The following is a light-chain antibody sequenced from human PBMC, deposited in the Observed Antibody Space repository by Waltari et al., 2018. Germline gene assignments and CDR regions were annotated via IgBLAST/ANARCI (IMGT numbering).Light chain of an antibody. Sequence: SYVLTQPPSVSVAPGKTATISCGGNNLGSKSVHWYQQKAGQAPVLVIYYDSDRPSGIPEGISGSNSGDTATLTISRVEAGDEASYYCQVWDSESDHVVYGGGTKLTVL. CDR2: YDS. V-gene: IGLV3-21*04. J-gene: IGLJ2*01. CDR1: NLGSKS. CDR3: QVWDSESDHVV.